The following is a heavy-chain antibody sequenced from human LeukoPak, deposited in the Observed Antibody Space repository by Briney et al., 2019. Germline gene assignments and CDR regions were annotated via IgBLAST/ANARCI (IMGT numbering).Heavy chain of an antibody. J-gene: IGHJ5*02. CDR2: IYTSGST. CDR1: GGSISSYY. D-gene: IGHD3-22*01. V-gene: IGHV4-4*07. Sequence: SETVSLICTVSGGSISSYYWSWIRQPAGKGLEWIGRIYTSGSTNYNPSLKSRITMSVDTSKNQFSLKLSSVTAADTAVYYCARDGHYYDSSAPTFGNWFDPWGQGILVTVSS. CDR3: ARDGHYYDSSAPTFGNWFDP.